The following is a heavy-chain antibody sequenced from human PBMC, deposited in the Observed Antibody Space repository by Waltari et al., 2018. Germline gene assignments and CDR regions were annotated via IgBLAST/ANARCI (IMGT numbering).Heavy chain of an antibody. D-gene: IGHD5-18*01. V-gene: IGHV3-21*02. CDR1: GFTFSTYS. CDR2: NSSRSSYI. J-gene: IGHJ6*03. Sequence: EVQLVESGGGLVKPGGSQRLSCAASGFTFSTYSMNWVRQGPGKGLEWGEANSSRSSYIYYADSVKGRFTSSRDNAKNSLSLQMNRLRAEDTAVYYCARAHSYGSSDYYYMDVWGNGTTVTVSS. CDR3: ARAHSYGSSDYYYMDV.